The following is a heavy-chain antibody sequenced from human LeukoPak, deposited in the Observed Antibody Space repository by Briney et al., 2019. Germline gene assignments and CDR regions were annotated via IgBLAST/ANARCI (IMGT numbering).Heavy chain of an antibody. V-gene: IGHV3-21*01. D-gene: IGHD3-10*01. CDR2: ISDSGSSTYT. J-gene: IGHJ6*02. Sequence: GGSLRLSCAASGFTLHSYTMNWVRRAPGKGLEWLSSISDSGSSTYTNYEDSVKGRFTISRDKATNSLFLQMDSLRAEDTAVYYCARDIKFGQLDYYYYGMDVWGQGTAVTVSS. CDR1: GFTLHSYT. CDR3: ARDIKFGQLDYYYYGMDV.